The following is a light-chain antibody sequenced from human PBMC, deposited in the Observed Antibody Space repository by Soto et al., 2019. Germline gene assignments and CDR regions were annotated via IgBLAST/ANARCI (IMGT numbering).Light chain of an antibody. V-gene: IGLV2-11*01. CDR3: CSYVGSKSFV. Sequence: QSALTQPRSVSGSPGQSVTISCTGTSSDVGAYNYVSWYQQHPGKAPKLMIHDVTKRPSGVPDRFSGSKSGNTASLTISGLQAEDEADYYCCSYVGSKSFVFGGGTKLTVL. CDR2: DVT. J-gene: IGLJ3*02. CDR1: SSDVGAYNY.